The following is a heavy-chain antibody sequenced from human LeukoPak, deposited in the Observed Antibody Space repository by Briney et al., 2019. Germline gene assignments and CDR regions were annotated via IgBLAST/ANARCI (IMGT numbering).Heavy chain of an antibody. V-gene: IGHV1-18*01. CDR1: GYTVTSYG. CDR2: GSAYNGNT. Sequence: ASVKVSCKSSGYTVTSYGIGWVRQAPGQGLEWMGCGSAYNGNTNYAQKLQGGVTMTTDTSTSTAYMERMSLRSDDTAVYYCASSYSSSWYAWGAFDIWGQGTMVTVSS. J-gene: IGHJ3*02. D-gene: IGHD6-13*01. CDR3: ASSYSSSWYAWGAFDI.